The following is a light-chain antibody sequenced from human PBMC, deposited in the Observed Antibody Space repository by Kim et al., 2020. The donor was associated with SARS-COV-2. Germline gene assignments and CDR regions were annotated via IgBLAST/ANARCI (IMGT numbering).Light chain of an antibody. Sequence: EIVLTQSPGTLSLSPGERATLSCRASQSVSSYLSWYQQKPGQSPRLLIYDASNRATGIPARFSGSGSETDFTLTISSLEPEDSAVYYCQQRYNWPSTFGQGTRLEIK. CDR1: QSVSSY. V-gene: IGKV3-11*01. CDR3: QQRYNWPST. CDR2: DAS. J-gene: IGKJ5*01.